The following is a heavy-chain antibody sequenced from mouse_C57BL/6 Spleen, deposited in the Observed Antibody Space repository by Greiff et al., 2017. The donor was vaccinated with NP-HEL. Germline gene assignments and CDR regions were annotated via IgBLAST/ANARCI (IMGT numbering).Heavy chain of an antibody. CDR2: ISYDGSN. CDR1: GYSITSGYY. V-gene: IGHV3-6*01. Sequence: ESGPGLVKPSQSLSLTCSVTGYSITSGYYWNWIRQFPGNKLEWMGYISYDGSNNYNPSLKNRISITRDTSKNQFFLKLNSVTTEDTATYYCARPARSWYFDVWGTGTTVTVSS. CDR3: ARPARSWYFDV. J-gene: IGHJ1*03.